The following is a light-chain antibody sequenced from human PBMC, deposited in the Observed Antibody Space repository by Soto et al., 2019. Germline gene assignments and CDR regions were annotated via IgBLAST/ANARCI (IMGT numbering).Light chain of an antibody. J-gene: IGKJ1*01. Sequence: EIVLTQSPGTLSLSPGERATLSCRASQSVSSSYLAWYQQKPGQAPRLLIYGASSRATGIPERFSGSGSGTDFTRTIGRLEPEDFAVYYCQQYGSSPWTFGQGPDVEIK. V-gene: IGKV3-20*01. CDR2: GAS. CDR1: QSVSSSY. CDR3: QQYGSSPWT.